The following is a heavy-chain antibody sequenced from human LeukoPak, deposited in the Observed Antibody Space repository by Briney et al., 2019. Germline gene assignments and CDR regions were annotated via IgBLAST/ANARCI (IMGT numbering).Heavy chain of an antibody. CDR1: GINFSNAW. Sequence: GGSLRLSCAASGINFSNAWLTWVRQAPGKGLEWVGRIKSKKDGEMTDYAAPVKGRFTISRDDSKDTLYLQMISLKTEDTAVYYCSTGGGVLRFLGGQGTLVTVSS. J-gene: IGHJ4*02. CDR3: STGGGVLRFL. V-gene: IGHV3-15*01. D-gene: IGHD3-3*01. CDR2: IKSKKDGEMT.